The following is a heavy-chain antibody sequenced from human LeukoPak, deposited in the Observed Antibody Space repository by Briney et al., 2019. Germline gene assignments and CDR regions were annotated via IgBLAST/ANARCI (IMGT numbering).Heavy chain of an antibody. CDR3: ARVASSGWCFTRAKYYFDY. V-gene: IGHV4-39*01. CDR2: IYYTGST. D-gene: IGHD6-19*01. J-gene: IGHJ4*02. CDR1: GGSISNSTYY. Sequence: PSETLSLTCTVSGGSISNSTYYWGWIRQPPGKGLEWIGIIYYTGSTNYNPSLRSRVSISVDTSGNQFSLKLSSVTAADTAVYFCARVASSGWCFTRAKYYFDYWGQGTLVTVSS.